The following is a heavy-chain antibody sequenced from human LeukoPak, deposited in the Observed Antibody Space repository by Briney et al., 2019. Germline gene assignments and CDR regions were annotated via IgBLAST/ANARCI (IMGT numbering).Heavy chain of an antibody. V-gene: IGHV3-23*01. D-gene: IGHD6-19*01. CDR2: ISGSGGST. J-gene: IGHJ4*02. Sequence: GGSLRLSCAASGFTFSSYAMSWVRQAPGKGLEWVSAISGSGGSTYYADSVKGRFTISRDNSKNTLYLQMNSLRAEDTAVYYCAKFGGYSSGWCHDYWGQGTLVTVSS. CDR3: AKFGGYSSGWCHDY. CDR1: GFTFSSYA.